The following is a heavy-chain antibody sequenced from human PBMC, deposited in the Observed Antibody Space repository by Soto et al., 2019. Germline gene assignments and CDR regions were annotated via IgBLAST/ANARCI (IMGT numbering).Heavy chain of an antibody. D-gene: IGHD6-13*01. Sequence: QVQLRESGPGLVKPSETLSLTCTVSGDSISSYYWGWIRQPPGKGLEWIGYIYYTGNTNYNPSLKSRVTVSLDTSNNQCSLRLTSVTAADTAVYYCARVPASRYGNWFDPWGQGTLVTVSS. CDR2: IYYTGNT. CDR1: GDSISSYY. V-gene: IGHV4-59*01. CDR3: ARVPASRYGNWFDP. J-gene: IGHJ5*02.